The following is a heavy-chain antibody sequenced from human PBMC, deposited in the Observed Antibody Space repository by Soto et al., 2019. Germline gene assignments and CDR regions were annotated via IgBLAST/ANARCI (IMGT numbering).Heavy chain of an antibody. CDR3: AKGRSVVAATGDYYGMDV. CDR1: GFTFSSYA. V-gene: IGHV3-23*01. J-gene: IGHJ6*02. CDR2: ISGSGGST. D-gene: IGHD2-15*01. Sequence: EVQLLESGGGLVQPGGSLRLSCAASGFTFSSYAMSWVRQAPGKGLEWVSAISGSGGSTYYADSVKGRFTISRDNSKNTLYLQRNSLRAEDTDVYYCAKGRSVVAATGDYYGMDVWGQGTTVTVSS.